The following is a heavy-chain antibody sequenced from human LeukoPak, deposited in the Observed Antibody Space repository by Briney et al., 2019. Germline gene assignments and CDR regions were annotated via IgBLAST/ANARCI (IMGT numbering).Heavy chain of an antibody. CDR2: ISGDGGRT. Sequence: GGSLRLSCAASGFTFDDYAIHWVRQPPGKGLEWVSLISGDGGRTKYADSVKGRFTISRDKSKNSLYLQMNSLRTEDTALYYCAKDRYCSGGTCSGGFDYWGQGTLVAVSS. CDR3: AKDRYCSGGTCSGGFDY. J-gene: IGHJ4*02. V-gene: IGHV3-43*02. D-gene: IGHD2-15*01. CDR1: GFTFDDYA.